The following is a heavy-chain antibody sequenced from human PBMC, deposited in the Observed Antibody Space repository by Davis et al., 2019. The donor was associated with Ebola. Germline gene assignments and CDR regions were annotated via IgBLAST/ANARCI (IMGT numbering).Heavy chain of an antibody. J-gene: IGHJ6*02. Sequence: ASVKVSCKASGGTFSSYAINWVRQATGQGLEWMRWMNPNSGNTGYAQKFQGRVTMTRNTSISTAYMELSSLRSEDTAVYYCARTGSTRPRITIFGVSRHVSVSYGMDVWGQGTTVTVSS. CDR2: MNPNSGNT. CDR1: GGTFSSYA. CDR3: ARTGSTRPRITIFGVSRHVSVSYGMDV. D-gene: IGHD3-3*01. V-gene: IGHV1-8*02.